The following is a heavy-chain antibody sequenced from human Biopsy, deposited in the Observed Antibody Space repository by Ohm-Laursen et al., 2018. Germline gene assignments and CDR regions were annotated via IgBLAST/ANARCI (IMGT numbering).Heavy chain of an antibody. CDR3: ARGRRTSGWPYFDN. D-gene: IGHD6-19*01. CDR1: GDSINNYY. V-gene: IGHV4-4*07. CDR2: IYTSGSP. Sequence: TLSLTCTVSGDSINNYYWSWIRQPAGKGLEWIGRIYTSGSPNYNLSLESRVTMSVDTSKNQFSLNLRSVTAADTAVYYCARGRRTSGWPYFDNWGQGALVIVSP. J-gene: IGHJ4*02.